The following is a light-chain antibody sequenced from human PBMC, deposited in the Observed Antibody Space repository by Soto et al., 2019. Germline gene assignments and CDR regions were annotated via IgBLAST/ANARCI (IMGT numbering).Light chain of an antibody. CDR2: DAS. V-gene: IGKV3-11*01. J-gene: IGKJ4*01. Sequence: EVVMTQSPATLSLSPGERATLSCRASQSVTSNVAWYQQKPGRAPRLLIYDASNRATGIPARFSGSGSGTDFTLTISSLEPEDFAVYYCQQRSNWPLTFGGGTKVDIK. CDR1: QSVTSN. CDR3: QQRSNWPLT.